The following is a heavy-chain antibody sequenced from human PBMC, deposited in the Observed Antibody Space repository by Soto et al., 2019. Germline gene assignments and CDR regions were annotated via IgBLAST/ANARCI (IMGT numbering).Heavy chain of an antibody. V-gene: IGHV4-34*01. J-gene: IGHJ4*02. CDR3: ARRYESSRRYLPLLDY. D-gene: IGHD3-22*01. CDR2: ISHSGST. CDR1: SGSFSGYY. Sequence: QVQLQQWGAGLLKPSETLSLRCVVNSGSFSGYYWTWIRQTPGKGLEWIGEISHSGSTNYNPSLMSRVTMSADTSKKQFSQRLSSVTAADTALYFCARRYESSRRYLPLLDYWGQGTLVTVSS.